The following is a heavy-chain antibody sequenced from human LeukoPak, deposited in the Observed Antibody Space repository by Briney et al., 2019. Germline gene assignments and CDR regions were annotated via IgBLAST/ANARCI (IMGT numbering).Heavy chain of an antibody. CDR1: GFTFSSYE. Sequence: PGGSLRLPCAASGFTFSSYEMNWVRQAPGKGLEWVSYISSSGSTIYYADSVKGRFTISRDNAKNSLYLQMNSLRAEDTAVYYCARQDKPGNYDFWSGYYGTPSPFDPWGQGTLVTVSS. CDR3: ARQDKPGNYDFWSGYYGTPSPFDP. J-gene: IGHJ5*02. V-gene: IGHV3-48*03. D-gene: IGHD3-3*01. CDR2: ISSSGSTI.